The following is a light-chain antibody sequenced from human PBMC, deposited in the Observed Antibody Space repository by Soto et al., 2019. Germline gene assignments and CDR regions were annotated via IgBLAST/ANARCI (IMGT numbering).Light chain of an antibody. Sequence: ELVLTQSPGTLSLSPGERATLSSRASQSVSSSFLAWYQQKPGQAPRILIYGASTRATGIPDRFSGSGSGTDFTLTISRLEPEDFAVYYCQQYGSSPPLTFGGGTKVEI. J-gene: IGKJ4*01. V-gene: IGKV3-20*01. CDR3: QQYGSSPPLT. CDR2: GAS. CDR1: QSVSSSF.